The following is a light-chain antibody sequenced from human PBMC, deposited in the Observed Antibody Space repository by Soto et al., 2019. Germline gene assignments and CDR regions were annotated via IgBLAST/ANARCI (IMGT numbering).Light chain of an antibody. J-gene: IGLJ1*01. Sequence: QSVLTQPPSVSGAPGQRVTISCTGSSSNIGAGYDVHWYQQLPGTAPKLLIYGNSNRPSGVPDRFSGSKSGTSASLAITGLQAEDEADYYCQSYDRSLSALYVFGTVTKVTVL. CDR3: QSYDRSLSALYV. CDR1: SSNIGAGYD. CDR2: GNS. V-gene: IGLV1-40*01.